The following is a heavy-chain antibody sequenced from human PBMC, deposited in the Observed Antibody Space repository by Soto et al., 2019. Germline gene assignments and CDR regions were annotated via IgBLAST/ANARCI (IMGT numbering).Heavy chain of an antibody. CDR3: ARHKGRSPLDY. Sequence: GGSLRLSCAASGFTFSSYSMNWVRQAPGKGLEWVSYISSSSSTIYYADSVKGRFTISRDNAKNSLYLQMNSLRAEDTAVYYCARHKGRSPLDYWGQGTLVTVSS. V-gene: IGHV3-48*01. CDR1: GFTFSSYS. CDR2: ISSSSSTI. J-gene: IGHJ4*02. D-gene: IGHD2-15*01.